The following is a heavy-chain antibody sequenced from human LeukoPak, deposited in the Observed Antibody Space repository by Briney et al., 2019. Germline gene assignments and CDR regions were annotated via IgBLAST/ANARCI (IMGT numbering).Heavy chain of an antibody. Sequence: GGSLRLSCAASGFTFSSYAMHWVRQAPGKGLEYVSAISSNGGSTYYANSVKGRFTISRDNSKNTLYLQIGSLRAEDMAVYYCARDRSRGRGWHPFDYWGQGTLVTVSS. D-gene: IGHD6-19*01. CDR2: ISSNGGST. CDR3: ARDRSRGRGWHPFDY. V-gene: IGHV3-64*01. J-gene: IGHJ4*02. CDR1: GFTFSSYA.